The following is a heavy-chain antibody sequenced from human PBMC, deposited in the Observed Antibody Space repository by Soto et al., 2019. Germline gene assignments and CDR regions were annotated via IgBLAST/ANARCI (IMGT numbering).Heavy chain of an antibody. J-gene: IGHJ6*02. V-gene: IGHV3-21*01. CDR2: ISSSSSYI. CDR3: ARGCGDILTGYYPDYYYYYGMDV. Sequence: GGSLRLSCAASGFTFSSYSMNWVRQAPGKGLEWVSSISSSSSYIYYADSVKGRFTISRDNAKNSLYLQMNSLRAEDPAVYYCARGCGDILTGYYPDYYYYYGMDVWGQGTTVTVSS. CDR1: GFTFSSYS. D-gene: IGHD3-9*01.